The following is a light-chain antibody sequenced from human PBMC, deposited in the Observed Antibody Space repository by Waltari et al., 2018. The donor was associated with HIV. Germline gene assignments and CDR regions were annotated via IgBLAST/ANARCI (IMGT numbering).Light chain of an antibody. Sequence: QSVLTQPPSVSAAPRPKVTISCSGTSSNIGHNFVSWYQQLPGTAPKLLIYDNNKRPSGIPDRFSGSKSGTSATLGITGLQTGDEADYFCATWDRSLSRVIFGGGTRLTVL. CDR2: DNN. CDR1: SSNIGHNF. J-gene: IGLJ2*01. CDR3: ATWDRSLSRVI. V-gene: IGLV1-51*01.